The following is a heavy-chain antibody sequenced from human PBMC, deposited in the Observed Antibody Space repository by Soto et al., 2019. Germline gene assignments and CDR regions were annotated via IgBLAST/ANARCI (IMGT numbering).Heavy chain of an antibody. V-gene: IGHV4-30-2*01. CDR3: ARGDYQYSIDY. Sequence: QLQLQESGSQLVKSSQTLSLTCTVSGDSMTSGDYSWSWIRQPPGKGLEWLGYIYRTGNTHYSPSLKSRVSISQDRSENQFSLELTSVTAADTAVYYCARGDYQYSIDYWGQGTLVTVSS. D-gene: IGHD2-2*01. CDR1: GDSMTSGDYS. CDR2: IYRTGNT. J-gene: IGHJ4*02.